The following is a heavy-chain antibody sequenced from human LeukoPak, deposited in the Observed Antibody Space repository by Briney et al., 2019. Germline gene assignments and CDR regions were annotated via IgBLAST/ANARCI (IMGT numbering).Heavy chain of an antibody. D-gene: IGHD3-10*01. CDR3: AKDPLGGFGELSFDY. Sequence: GGSLRLSCAPSGFTFSSYGIHWVRQAPGKGLEWVAFIRYDGTNKYYADSVKGRFTISRDNSKNTLYLQMNSLRAEDTAVYYCAKDPLGGFGELSFDYWGQGTLVTVSS. CDR2: IRYDGTNK. CDR1: GFTFSSYG. V-gene: IGHV3-30*02. J-gene: IGHJ4*02.